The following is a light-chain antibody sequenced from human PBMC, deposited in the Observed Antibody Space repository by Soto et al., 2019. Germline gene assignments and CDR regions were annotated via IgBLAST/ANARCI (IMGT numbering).Light chain of an antibody. J-gene: IGLJ2*01. CDR1: SSDVGAYDY. Sequence: QSVLTQPPSASGSPGQSVTISCTGTSSDVGAYDYVSWYQQHPGKAPKLMIYEVSQRPSGVPDRFSGSILGSKAALTITGAQADDESVYYCVLYMKGDIRVFGGGTKLTVL. CDR2: EVS. V-gene: IGLV2-8*01. CDR3: VLYMKGDIRV.